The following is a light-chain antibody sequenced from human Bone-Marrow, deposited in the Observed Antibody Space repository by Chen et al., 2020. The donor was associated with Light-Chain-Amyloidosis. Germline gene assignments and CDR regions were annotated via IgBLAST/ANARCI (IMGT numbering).Light chain of an antibody. CDR2: RDN. CDR1: DIGSEN. Sequence: SYELSQPVSMSVALGQTARIPCGAKDIGSENVHWYQQKPGRAPVLVMYRDNNRPSGIPERFSGSNSGNTATLTIYRAQDGDDADYYCQVWARSAVVFGGGTKLTVL. J-gene: IGLJ2*01. V-gene: IGLV3-9*01. CDR3: QVWARSAVV.